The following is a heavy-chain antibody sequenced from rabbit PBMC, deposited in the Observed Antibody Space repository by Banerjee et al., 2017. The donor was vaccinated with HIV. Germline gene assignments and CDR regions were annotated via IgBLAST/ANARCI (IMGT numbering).Heavy chain of an antibody. J-gene: IGHJ4*01. CDR2: IYTGDGRT. CDR1: GFSFSSSYY. V-gene: IGHV1S45*01. Sequence: QEQLEESGGDLVKPGTSLTLTCTASGFSFSSSYYMCWVRQAPGKGLEWIGCIYTGDGRTYYASWAKGRFTISKTSSTTVTLQMTSLTAADTATYFCAREEYVGYGYANLWGPGTLVTVS. CDR3: AREEYVGYGYANL. D-gene: IGHD6-1*01.